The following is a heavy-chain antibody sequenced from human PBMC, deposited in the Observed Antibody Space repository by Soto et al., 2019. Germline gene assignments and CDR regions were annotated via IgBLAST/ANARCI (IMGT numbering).Heavy chain of an antibody. J-gene: IGHJ6*01. Sequence: QITLKEAGPTLVKPTQTLTLTCTFSGFSLSTTGEGVFWIRQPPGKAPEWLALVHWNDDKRYSPSLRPRLTIRKDTSRNQFVLSLTNLDPVDTGTYYCANRRLGDTSHAYNGLDVWAQGTTVIVS. V-gene: IGHV2-5*01. CDR2: VHWNDDK. D-gene: IGHD3-3*01. CDR3: ANRRLGDTSHAYNGLDV. CDR1: GFSLSTTGEG.